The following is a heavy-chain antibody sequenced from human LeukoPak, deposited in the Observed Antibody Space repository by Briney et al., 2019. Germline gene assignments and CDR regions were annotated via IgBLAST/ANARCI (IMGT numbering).Heavy chain of an antibody. CDR1: GYTFTSYY. V-gene: IGHV1-46*01. Sequence: ASVKVSCKASGYTFTSYYMHWVRQAPGQGLEWMGKINPGSGTTIYAQKFQDKIIMTRDTSTSTVYMEVSSLRSEDTAVYYCARSRGSSDWYYFDYWGQGTLVTVSS. CDR2: INPGSGTT. CDR3: ARSRGSSDWYYFDY. D-gene: IGHD6-19*01. J-gene: IGHJ4*02.